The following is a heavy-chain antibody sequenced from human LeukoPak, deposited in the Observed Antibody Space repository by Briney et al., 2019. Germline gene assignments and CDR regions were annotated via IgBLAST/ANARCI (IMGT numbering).Heavy chain of an antibody. D-gene: IGHD3-22*01. Sequence: ASVKVSCKASGYTLTSYGITWVRQAPGQGLEWMGWISANSGDTNYAQNLQGRVTMTTETSTSTAYMELRSLTSDDTAVFYCASNTGSDSSGYAYWGQGTLVTVSS. CDR2: ISANSGDT. CDR3: ASNTGSDSSGYAY. CDR1: GYTLTSYG. V-gene: IGHV1-18*01. J-gene: IGHJ4*02.